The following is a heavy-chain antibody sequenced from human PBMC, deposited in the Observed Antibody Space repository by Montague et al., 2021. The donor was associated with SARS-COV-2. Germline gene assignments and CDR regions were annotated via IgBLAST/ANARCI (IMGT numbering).Heavy chain of an antibody. J-gene: IGHJ4*02. V-gene: IGHV3-48*04. D-gene: IGHD3-9*01. CDR1: GFTFSSYS. Sequence: SLILSCAASGFTFSSYSLNLVRQAPGKGLEWVSYISISSSTIYYAYSLKGRFTISRDNAKNSLYLQMNSLRAEDTAVYYCARDAGTGGYDFLTGYYRVFDYWGQGTLVTVSS. CDR3: ARDAGTGGYDFLTGYYRVFDY. CDR2: ISISSSTI.